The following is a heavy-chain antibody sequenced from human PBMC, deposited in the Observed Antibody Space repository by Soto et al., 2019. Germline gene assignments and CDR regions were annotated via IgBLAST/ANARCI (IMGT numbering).Heavy chain of an antibody. CDR3: ARGGHSSSYDN. Sequence: ASVKVSCKASGGTFSSYAISWVRQAPGQGLEWMGWINPNSGGTNYAQKFQGWVTMTRDTSISTAYMELSRLRSDDTAVYYCARGGHSSSYDNWGQGTLVTVSS. J-gene: IGHJ4*02. V-gene: IGHV1-2*04. CDR1: GGTFSSYA. CDR2: INPNSGGT. D-gene: IGHD6-13*01.